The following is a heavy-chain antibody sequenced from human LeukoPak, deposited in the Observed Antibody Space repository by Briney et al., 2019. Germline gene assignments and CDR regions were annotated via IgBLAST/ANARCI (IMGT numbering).Heavy chain of an antibody. J-gene: IGHJ4*02. CDR3: ARHRASGSYFFDY. D-gene: IGHD1-26*01. CDR2: IHYSGST. CDR1: GGSISSYY. V-gene: IGHV4-59*08. Sequence: PSETLSLTCTVSGGSISSYYWTWIRQPPEKGLEWIGYIHYSGSTRYNPSLESRVTISVDTSKNQFSLKVSSVTAADTAVYCCARHRASGSYFFDYWGQGTLVTVSS.